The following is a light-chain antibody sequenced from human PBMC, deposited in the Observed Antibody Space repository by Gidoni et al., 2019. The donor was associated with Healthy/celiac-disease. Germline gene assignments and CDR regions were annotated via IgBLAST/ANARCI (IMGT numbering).Light chain of an antibody. J-gene: IGKJ4*01. V-gene: IGKV1-33*01. CDR3: QQYDNLPLT. CDR2: DAS. Sequence: DIQMTQSPPSLYASVGDRVTITCQASQDISNYLNWYQQKPGKAPKLLIYDASNLETGVPSRFSGSGSGTDFTFTISSLQPEDIATYYCQQYDNLPLTFGGGTKVEIK. CDR1: QDISNY.